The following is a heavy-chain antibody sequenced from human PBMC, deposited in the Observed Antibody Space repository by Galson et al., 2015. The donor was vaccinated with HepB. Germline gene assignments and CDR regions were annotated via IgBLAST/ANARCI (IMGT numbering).Heavy chain of an antibody. Sequence: SLRLSCAASGFTYSTYSMNWVRQAPGKGLEWVSYISRSSSAIYYADSVKGRFTISRDNAKNSLYLQMNSLRVEDTAVYYCARSRFDFWSGYDYYMDVWGKGTPVTVSS. CDR1: GFTYSTYS. CDR3: ARSRFDFWSGYDYYMDV. D-gene: IGHD3-3*01. V-gene: IGHV3-48*01. CDR2: ISRSSSAI. J-gene: IGHJ6*03.